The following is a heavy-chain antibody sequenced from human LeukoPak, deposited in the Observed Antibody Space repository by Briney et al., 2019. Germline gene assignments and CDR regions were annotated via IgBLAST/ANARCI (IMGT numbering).Heavy chain of an antibody. D-gene: IGHD6-19*01. CDR3: ARGIYSSGYYYYFDY. V-gene: IGHV4-59*08. CDR1: SGSISSYY. Sequence: SETLSLTCTVSSGSISSYYWSWIRQPPGKGLEWIGYIYYSGSTNYNPSLKSRVTISVDTSKNQFSLKLSSVTAADTAVYYCARGIYSSGYYYYFDYWGQGTLVTVSS. J-gene: IGHJ4*02. CDR2: IYYSGST.